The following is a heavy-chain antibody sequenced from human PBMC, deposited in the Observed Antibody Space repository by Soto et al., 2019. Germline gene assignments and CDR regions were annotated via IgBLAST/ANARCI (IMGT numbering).Heavy chain of an antibody. V-gene: IGHV4-34*01. D-gene: IGHD3-16*02. CDR1: GGSFSGYY. Sequence: SETLSLTCAVYGGSFSGYYWSWIRQPPGKGLEWIGEINHSGSTNYNPSLKSRVTISVETSKNQFSLKLSSVTAADTAVYYCAIVKGGLHLGELSQYKKLRRSEYYFDYWGQGTLVTVSS. J-gene: IGHJ4*02. CDR3: AIVKGGLHLGELSQYKKLRRSEYYFDY. CDR2: INHSGST.